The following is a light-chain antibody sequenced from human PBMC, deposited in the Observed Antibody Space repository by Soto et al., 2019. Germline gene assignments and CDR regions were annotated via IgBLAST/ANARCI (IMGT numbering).Light chain of an antibody. CDR1: QGISHY. CDR2: TAS. V-gene: IGKV1-27*01. Sequence: DIQMTQSPSSLSASVGDTVTITCRASQGISHYLAWYQQRPGKVPKLLIHTASILQSGVSSRFIASGSGTDFTLTISSLQPEDVATYYCQKYDRVPWTFGRGTKVEIK. J-gene: IGKJ1*01. CDR3: QKYDRVPWT.